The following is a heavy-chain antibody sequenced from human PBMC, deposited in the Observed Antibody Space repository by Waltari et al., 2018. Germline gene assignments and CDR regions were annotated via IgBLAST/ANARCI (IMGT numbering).Heavy chain of an antibody. CDR1: GFTFSSYG. CDR2: IWYDGSNK. CDR3: ARDGGYYYDSSGPCDY. D-gene: IGHD3-22*01. J-gene: IGHJ4*02. V-gene: IGHV3-33*01. Sequence: QVQLVESGGGVVQPGRSLSLSCAASGFTFSSYGMHWVRQAPGKGLEWVAVIWYDGSNKYYADSVKGRFTISRDNSKNTLYLQMNSLRAEDTAVYYCARDGGYYYDSSGPCDYWGQGTLVTVSS.